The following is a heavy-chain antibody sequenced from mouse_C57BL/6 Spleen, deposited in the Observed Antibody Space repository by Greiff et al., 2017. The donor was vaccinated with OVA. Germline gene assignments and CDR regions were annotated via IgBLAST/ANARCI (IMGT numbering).Heavy chain of an antibody. V-gene: IGHV3-6*01. CDR2: ISYDGSN. CDR3: ARDLRGYFDY. CDR1: GYSITSGYY. Sequence: EVKLQESGPGLVKPSQSLSLTCSVTGYSITSGYYWNWIRQFPGNKLEWMGYISYDGSNNYNPSLKNRISITRDTSKNQFFLKLNSVTTEDTATYYCARDLRGYFDYWGQGTTRTVSS. J-gene: IGHJ2*01. D-gene: IGHD3-1*01.